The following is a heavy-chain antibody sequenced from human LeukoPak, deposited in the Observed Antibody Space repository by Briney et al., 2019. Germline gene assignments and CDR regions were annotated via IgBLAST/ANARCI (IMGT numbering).Heavy chain of an antibody. J-gene: IGHJ3*02. V-gene: IGHV3-30*18. Sequence: GRSLRLSCAASGFTFSSYGMHWVRQAPGKGLEWVAVISYDGSNKYYADSVKGRFTISRDNSKNTLYLQMNSLRAKDTAVYYCAKDKMFYYDSSGYYPDAFDIWGQGTMVTVSS. CDR1: GFTFSSYG. CDR2: ISYDGSNK. D-gene: IGHD3-22*01. CDR3: AKDKMFYYDSSGYYPDAFDI.